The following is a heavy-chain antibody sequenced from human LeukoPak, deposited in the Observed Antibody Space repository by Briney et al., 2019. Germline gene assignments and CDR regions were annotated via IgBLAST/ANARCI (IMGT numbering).Heavy chain of an antibody. V-gene: IGHV3-30*02. D-gene: IGHD3-3*01. J-gene: IGHJ6*03. Sequence: GGSLRLSCVVSGFTFSGYGMHWVRQAPGKGLEWVAFMTYDGTKRPYADSVKGRFTISRDNSKNTLYLQMDGLRPEDTAVYYCAKNRRIFGRTLQRHYMDVWGKGTTVAVSS. CDR2: MTYDGTKR. CDR3: AKNRRIFGRTLQRHYMDV. CDR1: GFTFSGYG.